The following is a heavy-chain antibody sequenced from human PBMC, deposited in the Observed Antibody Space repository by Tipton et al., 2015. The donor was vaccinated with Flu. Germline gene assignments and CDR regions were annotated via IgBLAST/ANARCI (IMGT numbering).Heavy chain of an antibody. CDR3: ARSPRDTTFVGWGNWFDP. CDR2: IHYTGIT. V-gene: IGHV4-38-2*01. D-gene: IGHD2/OR15-2a*01. Sequence: TLSLTCAVSGNSITSAFYWGWIRQSPGKGLEWIASIHYTGITYSNPSLNSRVTISRDTSKNQFSLKLSSVTAADTAVYYCARSPRDTTFVGWGNWFDPWGQGTLVTVSS. J-gene: IGHJ5*02. CDR1: GNSITSAFY.